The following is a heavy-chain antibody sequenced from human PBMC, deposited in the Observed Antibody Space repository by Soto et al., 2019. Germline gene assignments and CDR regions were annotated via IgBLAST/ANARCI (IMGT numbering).Heavy chain of an antibody. CDR2: IRSKANSDAT. Sequence: EVQLVESGGGLVQPGGSLKLSCVASGFTFSGSAMHWVRQASGKGLEWVGRIRSKANSDATAYGASVKGRFTISRDAAKNTAFLQMNSLKTAETAVYYCVRYCSGGSCPDAFDIWGQGTMVTVSS. CDR3: VRYCSGGSCPDAFDI. J-gene: IGHJ3*02. CDR1: GFTFSGSA. D-gene: IGHD2-15*01. V-gene: IGHV3-73*02.